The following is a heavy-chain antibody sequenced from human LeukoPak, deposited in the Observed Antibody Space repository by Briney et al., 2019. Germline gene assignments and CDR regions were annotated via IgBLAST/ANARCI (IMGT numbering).Heavy chain of an antibody. D-gene: IGHD3-3*01. CDR2: ISAYNGNT. J-gene: IGHJ4*02. CDR1: AYTFTSYG. V-gene: IGHV1-18*01. CDR3: ARVPITIFGVVIHFDY. Sequence: ASVKVSCKASAYTFTSYGISWARQAPGQGLEWMGWISAYNGNTNYAQKLQGRVTMTTDTSTSTAYMELRSLRSDDTAVYYCARVPITIFGVVIHFDYWGQGTLVTVSS.